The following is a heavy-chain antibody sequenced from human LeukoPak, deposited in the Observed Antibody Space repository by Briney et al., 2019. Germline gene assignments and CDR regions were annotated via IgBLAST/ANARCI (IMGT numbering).Heavy chain of an antibody. V-gene: IGHV3-23*01. CDR3: AKWAKYLGFDY. CDR1: GFTFSSYA. D-gene: IGHD4/OR15-4a*01. J-gene: IGHJ4*02. CDR2: ISSGGST. Sequence: GGSLRLSCAASGFTFSSYAMSWVRQAPGKGLEWVSAISSGGSTYYADSVKGRFTSSRDNSKNTLYLQMNSLRAEDTAVYYCAKWAKYLGFDYWGQGTLVTVSS.